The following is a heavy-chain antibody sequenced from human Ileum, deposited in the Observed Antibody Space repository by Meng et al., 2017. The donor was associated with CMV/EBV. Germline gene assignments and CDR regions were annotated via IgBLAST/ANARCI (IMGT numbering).Heavy chain of an antibody. CDR1: GFTFSSYG. J-gene: IGHJ4*02. CDR2: IWSDASNK. V-gene: IGHV3-33*06. Sequence: GESLKISCAASGFTFSSYGMHWVRQAPGKGLEWVAVIWSDASNKYYVDSVRGRFTISRDNSKNTLYLQMNNLRADDTAVYYCAKGGDSSSADYWGQGPLVTVSS. D-gene: IGHD6-13*01. CDR3: AKGGDSSSADY.